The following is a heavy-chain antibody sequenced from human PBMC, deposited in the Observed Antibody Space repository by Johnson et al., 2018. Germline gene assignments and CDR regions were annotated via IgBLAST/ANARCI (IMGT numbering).Heavy chain of an antibody. CDR3: ARDRLFPQSNGYHGRWFDP. CDR1: GGTFSSYS. Sequence: QVQLVQSGAEVKKPGSSVRVSCKASGGTFSSYSNNWVRQAPGQGLEWMGGIVPMFGTANYAQKFQARVTIIRDTSASTAYMELGSRRSEDTAVHYCARDRLFPQSNGYHGRWFDPWGQGTQVTVSS. CDR2: IVPMFGTA. V-gene: IGHV1-69*05. J-gene: IGHJ5*02. D-gene: IGHD3-22*01.